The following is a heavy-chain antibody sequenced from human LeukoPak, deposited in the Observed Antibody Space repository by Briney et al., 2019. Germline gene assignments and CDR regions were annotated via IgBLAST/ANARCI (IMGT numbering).Heavy chain of an antibody. CDR1: GFTFSSYV. CDR2: ISGSGGST. Sequence: GGSLRLSCAASGFTFSSYVMSWVRQAPGKGLEWVSAISGSGGSTYYADSVKGRFTISRDNSKNTLYLQMNSLRAEDTAVYYCVRETPIAVAGTIYFYFYMDVWGKGTTATVSS. D-gene: IGHD6-19*01. J-gene: IGHJ6*03. CDR3: VRETPIAVAGTIYFYFYMDV. V-gene: IGHV3-23*01.